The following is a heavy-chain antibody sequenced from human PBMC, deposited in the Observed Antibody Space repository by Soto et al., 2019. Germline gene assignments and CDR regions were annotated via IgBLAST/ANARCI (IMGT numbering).Heavy chain of an antibody. D-gene: IGHD6-13*01. J-gene: IGHJ4*02. CDR2: IIPILGIA. CDR1: GGTFSSYT. CDR3: ARVGIAAAGPYDY. V-gene: IGHV1-69*02. Sequence: SVKVSCKASGGTFSSYTISWVRQAPGQGLEWMGRIIPILGIANYAQKFQGRVTITADKSTSTAYMELSSLRSEDTAVYYCARVGIAAAGPYDYWGQGTLVTVSS.